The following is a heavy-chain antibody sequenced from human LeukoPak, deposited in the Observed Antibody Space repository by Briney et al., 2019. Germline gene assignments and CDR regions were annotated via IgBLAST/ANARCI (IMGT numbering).Heavy chain of an antibody. J-gene: IGHJ4*02. CDR1: GGSISSGGYY. D-gene: IGHD3-22*01. Sequence: PAQTLSLTCTVSGGSISSGGYYWSWIRQHPGKGLEWIGYIYYSGSTYYNPSLKSRVTISVDTSKNQFSLKLSSVTAADTAVYYCAKDSGTTNYYDSRGTFDYWGQGSL. V-gene: IGHV4-31*03. CDR3: AKDSGTTNYYDSRGTFDY. CDR2: IYYSGST.